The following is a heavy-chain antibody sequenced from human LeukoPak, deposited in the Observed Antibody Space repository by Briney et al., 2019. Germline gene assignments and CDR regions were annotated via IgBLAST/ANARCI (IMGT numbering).Heavy chain of an antibody. V-gene: IGHV3-30*18. CDR1: GFTFSSYG. CDR2: ISYDGSNK. J-gene: IGHJ4*02. Sequence: GRSLRLSCAASGFTFSSYGMHWVRQAPGKGLEWVAVISYDGSNKYYADSVKGRFTISRDNSKNTLYLQMNSLRAEDTAVYYCAKSGGYDSSGVFDYWGQGTLVTVSS. D-gene: IGHD3-22*01. CDR3: AKSGGYDSSGVFDY.